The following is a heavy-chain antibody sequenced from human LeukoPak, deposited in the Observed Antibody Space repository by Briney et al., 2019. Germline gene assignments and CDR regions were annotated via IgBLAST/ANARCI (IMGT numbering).Heavy chain of an antibody. J-gene: IGHJ3*02. Sequence: KSSETLSLTCDVNDESFSTYYWSWIRQSPGKGLEWIAEISRRGTSTYNPALQSRVTVSVDASKNQFSLRVNSVIAADTATYYCARKRRRGYYLNSAFDMWGQGTMVTVSS. CDR1: DESFSTYY. V-gene: IGHV4-34*01. D-gene: IGHD3-3*01. CDR3: ARKRRRGYYLNSAFDM. CDR2: ISRRGTS.